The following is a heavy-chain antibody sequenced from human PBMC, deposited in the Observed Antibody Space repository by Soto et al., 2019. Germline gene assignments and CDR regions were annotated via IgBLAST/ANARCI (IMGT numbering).Heavy chain of an antibody. D-gene: IGHD2-2*01. J-gene: IGHJ4*02. V-gene: IGHV3-30-3*01. CDR1: GFIFSSYA. CDR2: ISSHGSNK. CDR3: GRCTSTSCHLGSDY. Sequence: PGGSLRLSCAASGFIFSSYAMKWVRQAPGKGLEWVALISSHGSNKYHADSPKGLFTISRDSTKSTLYLQLISLRPADTAVYYCGRCTSTSCHLGSDYWCQGTLVTVSS.